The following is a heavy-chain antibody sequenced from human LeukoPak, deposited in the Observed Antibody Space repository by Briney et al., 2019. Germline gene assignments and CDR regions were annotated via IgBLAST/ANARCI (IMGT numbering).Heavy chain of an antibody. CDR3: AKSGGYGLIDY. Sequence: SETLSLTCNVSGASMSNYYWVWIRQPPGKGLEWIGSIYHSGTTYSGSTYYNPSLQSRVTISIDTSKNQFSLRLKSVTAADTAMYYCAKSGGYGLIDYWGQGTLVTVSS. CDR2: IYHSGTTYSGST. CDR1: GASMSNYY. V-gene: IGHV4-59*04. J-gene: IGHJ4*02. D-gene: IGHD1-26*01.